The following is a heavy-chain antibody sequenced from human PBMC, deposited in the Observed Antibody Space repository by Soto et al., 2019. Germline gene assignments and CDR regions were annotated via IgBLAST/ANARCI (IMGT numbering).Heavy chain of an antibody. Sequence: QLQLQESGPGLVKPSETLSLTCTVSGGSISSSSYYWGWIRQPPGKGLEWIGSIYYSGSTCYNPSLKSRVTISVDTSKNQFSLKLSSVTAADTAVYYCARQDGITYYYDSSGFKYYFDYWGQGTLVTVSS. CDR1: GGSISSSSYY. V-gene: IGHV4-39*01. D-gene: IGHD3-22*01. J-gene: IGHJ4*02. CDR3: ARQDGITYYYDSSGFKYYFDY. CDR2: IYYSGST.